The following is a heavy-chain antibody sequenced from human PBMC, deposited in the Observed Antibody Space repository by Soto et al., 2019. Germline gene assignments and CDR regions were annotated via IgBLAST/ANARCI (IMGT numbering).Heavy chain of an antibody. CDR2: INAGNGNT. V-gene: IGHV1-3*01. D-gene: IGHD6-19*01. CDR3: ARDQGAVAAMDV. Sequence: GXSVKVSCKATEYTFTSYAMHLVRHSPGQRLEWMGWINAGNGNTKYSQKFQGRVTITRDTSASTAYMELSRMRSEDTAVYYCARDQGAVAAMDVWGKGTTVTVSS. J-gene: IGHJ6*03. CDR1: EYTFTSYA.